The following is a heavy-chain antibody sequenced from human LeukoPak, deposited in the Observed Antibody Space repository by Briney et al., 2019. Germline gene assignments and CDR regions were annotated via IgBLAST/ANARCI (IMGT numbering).Heavy chain of an antibody. CDR3: AGGHSSSWYYFDY. CDR2: INHSGST. V-gene: IGHV4-34*01. Sequence: SETLSLTCAVYGGSFSGYYWSWIRQPPGKGLEWIGEINHSGSTNYNPSLKSRVTISVDTSKNQLSLKLSSVTAADTAVYYCAGGHSSSWYYFDYWGQGTLVTVSS. CDR1: GGSFSGYY. D-gene: IGHD6-13*01. J-gene: IGHJ4*02.